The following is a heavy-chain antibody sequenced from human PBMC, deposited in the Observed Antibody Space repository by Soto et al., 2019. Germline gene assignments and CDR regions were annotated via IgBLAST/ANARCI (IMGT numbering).Heavy chain of an antibody. CDR3: AGRSSLASVQVYFGEISNYNWFDP. D-gene: IGHD3-10*01. CDR1: NGSISSAIYY. CDR2: IYHSGST. V-gene: IGHV4-39*01. J-gene: IGHJ5*02. Sequence: PSETLSLTCTVSNGSISSAIYYWGWIRQPPGKGLEWIGSIYHSGSTYYNTSLQGRVTISVDTSKNQFSLKLSSVTAADTAVYFCAGRSSLASVQVYFGEISNYNWFDPWGQGTLVTVSS.